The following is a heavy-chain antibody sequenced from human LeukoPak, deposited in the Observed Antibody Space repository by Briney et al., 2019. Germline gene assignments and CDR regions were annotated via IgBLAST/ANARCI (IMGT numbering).Heavy chain of an antibody. CDR2: ISYTGST. D-gene: IGHD2-2*01. CDR1: GASIRSSY. CDR3: ATYRTSFIYWYFDL. Sequence: SETLSLTCTVSGASIRSSYWSWLRQPPGKGLEWIGYISYTGSTNYNPSLKSRVSLSVDTSKNQFSLELSSVTAADTAVYYCATYRTSFIYWYFDLWGRGTLVTVSS. V-gene: IGHV4-59*01. J-gene: IGHJ2*01.